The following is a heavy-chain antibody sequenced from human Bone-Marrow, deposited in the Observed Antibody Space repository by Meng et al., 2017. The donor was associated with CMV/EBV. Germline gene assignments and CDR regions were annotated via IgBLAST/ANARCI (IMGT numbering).Heavy chain of an antibody. Sequence: GESLKISCAASGFTVSSNYMSWVRQAPGKGLEWVSVIYSCGSTYYADSVKGRFTISRDNSKNTLYLQMNSLRAEDTAVYYCAKSPDYYDSSGYWGQGTLVTVSS. D-gene: IGHD3-22*01. CDR1: GFTVSSNY. V-gene: IGHV3-53*05. CDR2: IYSCGST. J-gene: IGHJ1*01. CDR3: AKSPDYYDSSGY.